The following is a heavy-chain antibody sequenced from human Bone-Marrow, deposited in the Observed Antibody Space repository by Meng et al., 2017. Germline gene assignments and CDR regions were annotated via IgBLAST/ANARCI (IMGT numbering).Heavy chain of an antibody. CDR2: INHSGST. Sequence: QVQLQRGGAGLLKASETLSLTCVVSGGSFSDYYWSWIRQPAGKGLEWIGEINHSGSTNYNPSLESRATISVDTSQNNLSLKLSSVTAADSAVYYCARGPTTMAHDFDYWGQGTLVTVSS. V-gene: IGHV4-34*01. CDR3: ARGPTTMAHDFDY. J-gene: IGHJ4*02. D-gene: IGHD4-11*01. CDR1: GGSFSDYY.